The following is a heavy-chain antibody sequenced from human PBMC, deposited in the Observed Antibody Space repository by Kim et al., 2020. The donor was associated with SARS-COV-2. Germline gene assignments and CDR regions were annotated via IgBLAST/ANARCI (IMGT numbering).Heavy chain of an antibody. CDR1: DFTVSSNY. Sequence: GGSLRLSCAASDFTVSSNYMSWVRQAPGKGLEWVSVIYTGGSTYYADSVKGRFTISRDISKNTLYLQMNSLSAEDTAVYYCATGGDLQFSTHLLRFATFGLWGRGTLVTVSS. CDR2: IYTGGST. J-gene: IGHJ2*01. V-gene: IGHV3-53*01. D-gene: IGHD3-16*01. CDR3: ATGGDLQFSTHLLRFATFGL.